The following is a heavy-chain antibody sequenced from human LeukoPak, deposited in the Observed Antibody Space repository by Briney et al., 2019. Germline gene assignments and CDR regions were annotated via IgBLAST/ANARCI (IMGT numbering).Heavy chain of an antibody. Sequence: PGGSLRLSCAASGFTAITNDMTWVRQAPGKGLEWVSVLYSDGNTKYADSVQGRFTISRDNSKNTLYLVMNSLSPDDTAVYYCARGVEPLAANTLAYWGQGTLVTVSS. CDR2: LYSDGNT. D-gene: IGHD1-14*01. CDR1: GFTAITND. CDR3: ARGVEPLAANTLAY. V-gene: IGHV3-53*01. J-gene: IGHJ4*02.